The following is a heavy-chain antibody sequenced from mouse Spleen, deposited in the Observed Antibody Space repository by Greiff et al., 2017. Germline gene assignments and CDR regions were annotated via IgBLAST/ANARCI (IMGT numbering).Heavy chain of an antibody. Sequence: EVKVVESGGGLVKPGGSLKLSCAASGFTFSDYGMHWVRQAPEKGLEWVAYISSGSSTIYYADTVKGRFTISRDNAKNTLFLQMTSLRSEDTAIYYCARTIGTDYAMDYWGQGTSVTVSS. CDR3: ARTIGTDYAMDY. D-gene: IGHD2-14*01. CDR2: ISSGSSTI. V-gene: IGHV5-17*01. CDR1: GFTFSDYG. J-gene: IGHJ4*01.